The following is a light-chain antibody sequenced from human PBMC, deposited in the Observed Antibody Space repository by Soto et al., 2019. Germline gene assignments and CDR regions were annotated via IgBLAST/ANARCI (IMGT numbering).Light chain of an antibody. CDR3: SSYTSSSTYV. J-gene: IGLJ1*01. CDR1: SSYVGSYNR. V-gene: IGLV2-18*02. Sequence: QSALTQPPSVSGSPCQSVTISCTGTSSYVGSYNRVSWYQQPPGTAPKLMIYEVSNRPSGVPDRFSGSKSGNTASLTISGLQAEDEADYYCSSYTSSSTYVFGTGTKVTVL. CDR2: EVS.